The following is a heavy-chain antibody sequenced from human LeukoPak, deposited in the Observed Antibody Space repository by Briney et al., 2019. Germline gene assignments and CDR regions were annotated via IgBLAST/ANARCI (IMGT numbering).Heavy chain of an antibody. J-gene: IGHJ4*02. CDR3: AKGTRIVPDAIVY. CDR2: ISYDGSNK. Sequence: GGSLRLSCAASGFTFSSYAMTWVRQAPGKGLEWVAVISYDGSNKYYADSVKGRFTISRDNSKNTLYLQMNSLRAEDTAVYYCAKGTRIVPDAIVYCGQGTLVTVSS. D-gene: IGHD1-14*01. CDR1: GFTFSSYA. V-gene: IGHV3-30*18.